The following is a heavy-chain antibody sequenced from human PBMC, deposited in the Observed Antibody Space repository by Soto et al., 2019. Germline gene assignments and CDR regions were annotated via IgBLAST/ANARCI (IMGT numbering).Heavy chain of an antibody. CDR3: ARDGNYYDFWSGYYFRGFDY. CDR1: GGSVSSTMW. Sequence: SETLSLTCAVSGGSVSSTMWWSWVRQPPGKGLEWIGEISHSGSTDYNPTLRTRITISLDKSKNQFSLKLSSVTAADTAVYYCARDGNYYDFWSGYYFRGFDYWGQGTLVTVSS. CDR2: ISHSGST. D-gene: IGHD3-3*01. J-gene: IGHJ4*02. V-gene: IGHV4-4*02.